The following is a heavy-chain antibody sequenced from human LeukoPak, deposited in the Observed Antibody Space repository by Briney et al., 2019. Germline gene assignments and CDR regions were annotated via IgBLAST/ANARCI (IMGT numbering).Heavy chain of an antibody. V-gene: IGHV4-4*07. D-gene: IGHD4-23*01. J-gene: IGHJ4*02. CDR2: IYTSGST. Sequence: PSETLSVTCTGSGGAISSYYWSWIRQHAGKGLQWIGRIYTSGSTNYNPSLKSRVTMSVDTSKNQFSLKLSSVTAADTAVYYCAVVGGNGDYYFDYWGQGTLVTVSS. CDR3: AVVGGNGDYYFDY. CDR1: GGAISSYY.